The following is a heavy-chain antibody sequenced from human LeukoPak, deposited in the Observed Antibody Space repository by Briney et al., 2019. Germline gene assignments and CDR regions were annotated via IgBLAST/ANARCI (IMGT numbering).Heavy chain of an antibody. CDR3: ARDGSSWSNWLDP. CDR1: GFMLSSYW. J-gene: IGHJ5*02. D-gene: IGHD6-13*01. Sequence: TGGSLRLSCSASGFMLSSYWMHWVRQAPGRGVVWVSRINSDGRSTSYADSVKGRFTISRDNPKHTLYLEMNSLRAEDTAVYYCARDGSSWSNWLDPWGQGTLVTVSS. CDR2: INSDGRST. V-gene: IGHV3-74*01.